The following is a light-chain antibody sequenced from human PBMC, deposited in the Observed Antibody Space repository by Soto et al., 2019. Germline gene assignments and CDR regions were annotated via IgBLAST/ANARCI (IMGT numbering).Light chain of an antibody. Sequence: DIQMTQSPSTLSGSVGDRVTITCRASQSIGTLLAWYQQKPGKAPKLLIYAASSLQSGVPSRFSGGGSATEFTLTISSLQPEDFAVYYCHQRSNWPPTFGGGTKVDI. V-gene: IGKV1-5*01. J-gene: IGKJ4*01. CDR2: AAS. CDR1: QSIGTL. CDR3: HQRSNWPPT.